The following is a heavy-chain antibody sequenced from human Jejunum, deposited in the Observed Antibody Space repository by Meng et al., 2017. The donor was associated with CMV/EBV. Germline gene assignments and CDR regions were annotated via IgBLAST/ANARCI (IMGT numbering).Heavy chain of an antibody. V-gene: IGHV3-7*01. CDR1: GFIFGNYW. D-gene: IGHD3-10*01. J-gene: IGHJ4*02. CDR3: GGPPLSG. Sequence: SFAASGFIFGNYWRSWVRQAPGKGLEWVANINQDGSSKDYVASVKGRFAISRDNANNLLHLQMNNLRAEDTAVYYCGGPPLSGGGQGTLVTVSS. CDR2: INQDGSSK.